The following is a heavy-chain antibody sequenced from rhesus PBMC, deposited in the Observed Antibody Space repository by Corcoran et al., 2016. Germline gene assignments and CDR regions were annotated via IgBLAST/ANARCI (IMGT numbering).Heavy chain of an antibody. V-gene: IGHV5-2*01. D-gene: IGHD3-3*01. CDR2: IDPTISNP. Sequence: EVQLVQSGAEVKRPGESLKISCKTSGDSFTSFWISWVRKMPGEGLEWMGAIDPTISNPRSRPSFQGQVTISSDKSISTSYLQWSSLKASDSATYNCAKGQLGGGLDSWGQGVVVIVSS. J-gene: IGHJ6*01. CDR3: AKGQLGGGLDS. CDR1: GDSFTSFW.